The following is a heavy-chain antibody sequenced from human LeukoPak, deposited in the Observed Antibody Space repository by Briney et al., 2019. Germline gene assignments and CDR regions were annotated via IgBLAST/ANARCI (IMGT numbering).Heavy chain of an antibody. D-gene: IGHD1-26*01. CDR2: MYYSERP. CDR1: GGSLSSYY. V-gene: IGHV4-59*01. J-gene: IGHJ3*02. CDR3: ARRGGSPLGAFDI. Sequence: SETLSLTCTVSGGSLSSYYWSWIRQPPGKGLEWIGFMYYSERPNYNPSLKSRVTISVDTSKNQFSLKLTSVTAADTAVYYCARRGGSPLGAFDIWGQGTMVTVSS.